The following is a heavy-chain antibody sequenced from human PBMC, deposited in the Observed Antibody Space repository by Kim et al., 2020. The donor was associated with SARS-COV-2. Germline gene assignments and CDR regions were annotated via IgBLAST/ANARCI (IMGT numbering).Heavy chain of an antibody. J-gene: IGHJ4*02. CDR3: AAPLGVLYPFTY. CDR2: IAAGGGDT. V-gene: IGHV3-23*01. Sequence: GGSLRLSCEASGFDFRTFAMTWVRQAPGRGLEWVSHIAAGGGDTYTPTLKGRSTVSRDNSKRTVYLQLNNLRREDTAFYYCAAPLGVLYPFTYWGQGVL. CDR1: GFDFRTFA. D-gene: IGHD3-16*01.